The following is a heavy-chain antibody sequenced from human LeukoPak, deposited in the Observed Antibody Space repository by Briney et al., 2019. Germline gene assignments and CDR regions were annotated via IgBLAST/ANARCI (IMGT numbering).Heavy chain of an antibody. CDR3: ARRTYDDAFDI. Sequence: SETLSLTCTVSGGSISSYYWSWIRQPPGKGLEWIGYIYYSGSTNYNPSLKSRVTISVDTSKTQFSLKLSSVTAADTAVYYCARRTYDDAFDIWGQGTMVTVSS. V-gene: IGHV4-59*01. J-gene: IGHJ3*02. CDR1: GGSISSYY. CDR2: IYYSGST. D-gene: IGHD3-22*01.